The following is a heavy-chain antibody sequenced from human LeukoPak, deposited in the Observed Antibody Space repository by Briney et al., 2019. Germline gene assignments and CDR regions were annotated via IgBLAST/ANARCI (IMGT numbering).Heavy chain of an antibody. CDR3: ARVGDSGAVAHGMDV. D-gene: IGHD6-19*01. CDR1: GFTFSSYA. Sequence: GRSLRRSCAASGFTFSSYAMHWVRQAPGKGLEWVAVISYDGSNKYYADSVKGRFTISRDNSKNTLYLQMNSLRAEDTAVYYCARVGDSGAVAHGMDVWGQGTTVTVSS. V-gene: IGHV3-30-3*01. J-gene: IGHJ6*02. CDR2: ISYDGSNK.